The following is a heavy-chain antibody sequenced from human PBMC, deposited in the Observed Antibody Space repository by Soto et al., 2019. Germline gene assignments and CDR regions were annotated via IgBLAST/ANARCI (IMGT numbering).Heavy chain of an antibody. V-gene: IGHV3-30-3*01. J-gene: IGHJ4*02. CDR3: ARPQSPPLTVYGG. Sequence: GGSLRLSCAASGFTFSSYAMHWVRQAPGKGLEWVAVISYDGSNKYYADSVKGRFTISRDNSKNTLYLQMNSLRAEDTAVYYCARPQSPPLTVYGGWGQGTLVTVSS. D-gene: IGHD4-17*01. CDR1: GFTFSSYA. CDR2: ISYDGSNK.